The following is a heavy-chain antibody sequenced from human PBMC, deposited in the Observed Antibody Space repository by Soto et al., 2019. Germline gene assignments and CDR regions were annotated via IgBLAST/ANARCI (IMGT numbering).Heavy chain of an antibody. D-gene: IGHD3-22*01. V-gene: IGHV3-23*01. J-gene: IGHJ4*02. Sequence: PGGSLRLSCAASGFTFSSYAMSWVRQAPGKGLEWVSAISGSGGSTYYADSVKGRFTISRDNSKNTLYLQMNSLRAEDTAVYYCAKDGTYYDSSGYLASYYFEYSGQGTLVTVSS. CDR1: GFTFSSYA. CDR2: ISGSGGST. CDR3: AKDGTYYDSSGYLASYYFEY.